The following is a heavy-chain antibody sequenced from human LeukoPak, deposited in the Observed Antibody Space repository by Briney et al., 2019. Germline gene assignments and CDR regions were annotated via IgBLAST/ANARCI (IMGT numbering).Heavy chain of an antibody. CDR1: GYTFTGYY. CDR2: INPNTGDT. D-gene: IGHD1-26*01. Sequence: EASVKVSCKASGYTFTGYYLHWVRQAPGQGLEWMGWINPNTGDTSYAQRFHGRVTMTRDTSISTAYMELRRLRSDDTALYYCARAGPFYSGSCLGYWGQGALVTISS. J-gene: IGHJ4*02. CDR3: ARAGPFYSGSCLGY. V-gene: IGHV1-2*02.